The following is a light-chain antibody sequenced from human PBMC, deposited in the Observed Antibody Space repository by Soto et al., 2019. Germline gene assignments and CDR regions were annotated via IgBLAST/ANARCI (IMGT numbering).Light chain of an antibody. CDR1: SSDVGDYNY. V-gene: IGLV2-14*01. J-gene: IGLJ1*01. CDR2: DVS. Sequence: QSVLTQPASVSGSPGQSITISCTGTSSDVGDYNYVSWYQQHPGKAPKVMIYDVSTRPSGVSNRFSGSKSGNTASLTISGLQAEADADYSSTSYTSISTLVFGTGTKVTVL. CDR3: TSYTSISTLV.